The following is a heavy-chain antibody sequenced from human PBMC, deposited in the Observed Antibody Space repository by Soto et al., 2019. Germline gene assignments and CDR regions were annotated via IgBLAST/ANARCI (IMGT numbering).Heavy chain of an antibody. Sequence: SETLSLTCSVSGDSISSDKYYWGWIRQPPGKGLEWIGSIYFRGNTYYNPSLQTRVTISLDKSKSQFSLKLNSVTAADSAVYFCARLEGLATISYYFDFWGQGALVTVSS. D-gene: IGHD3-9*01. CDR2: IYFRGNT. CDR3: ARLEGLATISYYFDF. V-gene: IGHV4-39*01. J-gene: IGHJ4*02. CDR1: GDSISSDKYY.